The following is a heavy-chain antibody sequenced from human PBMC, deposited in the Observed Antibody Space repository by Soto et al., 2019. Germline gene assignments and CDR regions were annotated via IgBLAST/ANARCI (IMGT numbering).Heavy chain of an antibody. J-gene: IGHJ5*02. CDR3: ARMGLHLGELSRNWFDP. D-gene: IGHD3-16*02. CDR1: GGSISSGGYY. Sequence: QVQLQESGPGLVKPSQTLSLTCTLSGGSISSGGYYWSWIRHPPGKGLEWIGNIYYTGRTNYNPSLKSRLNISLDTSNNHFVLKLTSVTAADTAVYYCARMGLHLGELSRNWFDPWGQGTLVTVSS. CDR2: IYYTGRT. V-gene: IGHV4-31*03.